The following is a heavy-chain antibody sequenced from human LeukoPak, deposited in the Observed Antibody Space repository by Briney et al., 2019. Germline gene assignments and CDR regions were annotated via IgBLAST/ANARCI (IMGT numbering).Heavy chain of an antibody. V-gene: IGHV3-48*01. CDR2: VSISSGTI. CDR3: ANVRSAYSGYDYDAFDI. CDR1: GFTFSGHN. J-gene: IGHJ3*02. Sequence: GGSLRLSCAASGFTFSGHNMNWVRQAPGKGLEWISFVSISSGTIYYADSVNGRFRISRDNSKNTLYLQMNSLRAEDTAVYYCANVRSAYSGYDYDAFDIWAKGQWSPSLQ. D-gene: IGHD5-12*01.